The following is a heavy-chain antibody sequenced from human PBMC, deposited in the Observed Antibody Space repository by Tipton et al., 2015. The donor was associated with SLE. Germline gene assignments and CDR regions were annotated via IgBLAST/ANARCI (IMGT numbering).Heavy chain of an antibody. J-gene: IGHJ3*02. CDR2: IYYSGST. CDR3: ARRYIKQWLAGAFDI. D-gene: IGHD6-19*01. V-gene: IGHV4-59*01. CDR1: GGSTSSYY. Sequence: TLSLTCTVSGGSTSSYYWSWIRQPPGKGLEWIGYIYYSGSTNYNPSLKSRVTISVDTSKNQFSLKLSSVTAADTAVYYCARRYIKQWLAGAFDIWGQGTMVTVSS.